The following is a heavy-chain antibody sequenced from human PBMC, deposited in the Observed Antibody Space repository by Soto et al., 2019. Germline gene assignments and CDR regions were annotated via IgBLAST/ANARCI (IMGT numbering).Heavy chain of an antibody. J-gene: IGHJ5*02. Sequence: GGSLRLSCAASGFTFSSYDMHWVRQATGKGLEWVSAIGTAGDTYYPGSVKGRFTISRENAKNSLYLQMNSVRAEDTAVYYCARGLENSRFDPWGQGTLVTVSS. CDR2: IGTAGDT. V-gene: IGHV3-13*01. D-gene: IGHD1-1*01. CDR3: ARGLENSRFDP. CDR1: GFTFSSYD.